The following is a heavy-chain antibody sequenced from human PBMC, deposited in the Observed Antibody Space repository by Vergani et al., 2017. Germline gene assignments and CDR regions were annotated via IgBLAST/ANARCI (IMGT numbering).Heavy chain of an antibody. CDR1: GYSIRNGYY. Sequence: VLLQESGPGLVEPSETLSLTCAVSGYSIRNGYYWGWIRQPPGKGLEWIGSIYHSGSTHYNPSLKSRVTISVDTSKNDFSLKVTSVTAADTAVYYCTRQPQEGASGPPSVPTWGQGISVIVSS. V-gene: IGHV4-38-2*01. D-gene: IGHD5-12*01. CDR2: IYHSGST. J-gene: IGHJ4*02. CDR3: TRQPQEGASGPPSVPT.